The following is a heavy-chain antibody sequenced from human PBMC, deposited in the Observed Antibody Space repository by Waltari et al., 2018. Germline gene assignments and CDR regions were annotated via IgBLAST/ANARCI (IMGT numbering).Heavy chain of an antibody. J-gene: IGHJ5*01. CDR3: ARDRAYTWNDGRWFDS. Sequence: GHLRQSGSAWVKLAQTVSLTSAIYGGIVSCNPAISNWIRQSPSRDLEWLRRIYYRSKWFNDYADSVESRMTITPDTSKNQFSLQLNSVTPEDTAVYYCARDRAYTWNDGRWFDSWGQGTLVTVSS. D-gene: IGHD1-1*01. CDR1: GGIVSCNPAI. V-gene: IGHV6-1*01. CDR2: IYYRSKWFN.